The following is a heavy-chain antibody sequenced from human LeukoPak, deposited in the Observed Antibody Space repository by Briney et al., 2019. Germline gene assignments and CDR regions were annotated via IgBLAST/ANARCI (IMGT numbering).Heavy chain of an antibody. CDR1: GYSFTSYW. Sequence: GESLKISCKGSGYSFTSYWIGWVRQMPGKGLEWMGIIYPGDSDTRYSPSFQGQVTISADKSISTAYLQWSSLKASDTAMYYCARLGDWNDGAENWFDPSGQGTMVTVSS. J-gene: IGHJ5*02. CDR2: IYPGDSDT. CDR3: ARLGDWNDGAENWFDP. V-gene: IGHV5-51*01. D-gene: IGHD1-1*01.